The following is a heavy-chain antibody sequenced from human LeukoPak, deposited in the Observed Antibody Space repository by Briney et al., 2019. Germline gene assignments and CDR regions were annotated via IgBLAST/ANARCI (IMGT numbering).Heavy chain of an antibody. J-gene: IGHJ3*02. CDR2: ISDDGTNR. V-gene: IGHV3-30-3*01. CDR1: AFTFSHYP. Sequence: GGSLRLSCEASAFTFSHYPMDWVRQAPGKGLELVAIISDDGTNRYYAGSVKGRFTISRDDSNNTVYLQMNSLRVDDTAIYFCARGKFFDIWGQGTMVTVSS. CDR3: ARGKFFDI.